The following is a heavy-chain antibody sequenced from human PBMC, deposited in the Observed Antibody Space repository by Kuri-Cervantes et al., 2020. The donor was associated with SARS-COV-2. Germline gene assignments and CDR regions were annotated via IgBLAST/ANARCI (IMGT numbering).Heavy chain of an antibody. V-gene: IGHV1-24*01. Sequence: ASVKVSCKVSGYTLTELSMHWVRQAPGKGLEWMGGFDPEDGETIYAQKFQERVTITRDMSTSTAYMELSSLRSEDTAVYYCAAVTCSSTSCYDAFDIWGQGTMVTVSS. D-gene: IGHD2-2*01. CDR2: FDPEDGET. J-gene: IGHJ3*02. CDR3: AAVTCSSTSCYDAFDI. CDR1: GYTLTELS.